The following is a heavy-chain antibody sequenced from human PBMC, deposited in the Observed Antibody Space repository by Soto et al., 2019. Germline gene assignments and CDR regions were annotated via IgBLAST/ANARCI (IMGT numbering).Heavy chain of an antibody. CDR1: GFTVSSNY. D-gene: IGHD3-22*01. J-gene: IGHJ1*01. V-gene: IGHV3-53*01. CDR3: ARDRVESGYPEYFQH. Sequence: EVQLVESGGGLIQPGGSLRLSCAASGFTVSSNYMSWVRQAPGKGLEWVSVIYSGGSTYNADSVKGRFTISRDNSKNTLYLQMNSLRAEETAVYYCARDRVESGYPEYFQHWGQGTLVTVSS. CDR2: IYSGGST.